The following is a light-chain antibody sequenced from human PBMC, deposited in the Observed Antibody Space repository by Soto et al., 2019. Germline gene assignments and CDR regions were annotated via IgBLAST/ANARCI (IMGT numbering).Light chain of an antibody. J-gene: IGLJ1*01. V-gene: IGLV2-14*01. Sequence: QSVLTQPASVSGSPGHSIAISCTGTSSDVGAYNYVSWYQQHPGKAPKLLIYDVSNRPSGVSDRFSGSKSGNTASLTISGLQAEDEADYYCSSYAGSTPYVFGTGTKVTVL. CDR3: SSYAGSTPYV. CDR2: DVS. CDR1: SSDVGAYNY.